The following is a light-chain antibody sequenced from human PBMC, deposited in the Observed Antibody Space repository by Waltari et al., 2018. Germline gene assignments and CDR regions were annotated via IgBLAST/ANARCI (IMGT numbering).Light chain of an antibody. J-gene: IGLJ3*02. CDR2: RNS. CDR3: AAWDDRMNGRGV. Sequence: QSVLTQPPSASGTPGQRVTIPCSGSRSHIQRNTLNWYQQPPGTAPKLLNYRNSLRPSGVPDRFSGSQSGTSASLAISGLQSEDEATYYCAAWDDRMNGRGVFGGGTKVTVL. V-gene: IGLV1-44*01. CDR1: RSHIQRNT.